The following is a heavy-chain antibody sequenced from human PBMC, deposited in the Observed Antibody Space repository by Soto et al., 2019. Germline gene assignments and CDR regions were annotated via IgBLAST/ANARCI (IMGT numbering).Heavy chain of an antibody. V-gene: IGHV2-5*02. J-gene: IGHJ5*02. Sequence: QITLKESGPTLLSPTQTLTLTCTFSGFSLTTSGVGVGWIRQLPGKALEWLAFIYWDDDKRYSPSLNSRLTITKDTPKNQVVLTSTNMDPLDTATYFSAHRRPWSSHWNSGWFDPWGQGTLVTVSS. CDR1: GFSLTTSGVG. D-gene: IGHD1-1*01. CDR3: AHRRPWSSHWNSGWFDP. CDR2: IYWDDDK.